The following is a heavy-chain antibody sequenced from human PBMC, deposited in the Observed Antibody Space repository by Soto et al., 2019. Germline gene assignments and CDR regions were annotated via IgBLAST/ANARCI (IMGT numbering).Heavy chain of an antibody. CDR1: GYTFTSYG. V-gene: IGHV1-18*01. Sequence: XSVKVSCKASGYTFTSYGIRLVRQAPGQGLEWMGWISAYNGNTNYAQKLQGRVTMTTDTSTSTAYMELRSLRSDDTAVYYCARGLRGYDAFDIWGQGTMVTVSS. D-gene: IGHD6-13*01. CDR2: ISAYNGNT. CDR3: ARGLRGYDAFDI. J-gene: IGHJ3*02.